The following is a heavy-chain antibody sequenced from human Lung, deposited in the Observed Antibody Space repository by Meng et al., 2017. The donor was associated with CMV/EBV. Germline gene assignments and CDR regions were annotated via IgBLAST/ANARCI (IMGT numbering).Heavy chain of an antibody. D-gene: IGHD3-3*01. Sequence: SGPTLVKPTQPLTLTCTFSGFSLTTKTVGVGWIRQPPGKALEWLALIYWNDDKHYSPSLKTRLTITKDTSKNRVVLIMTNMEPVDTATYYCAHRMGTIFGDVFDMXGQGXMVTVSS. CDR1: GFSLTTKTVG. J-gene: IGHJ3*02. CDR2: IYWNDDK. V-gene: IGHV2-5*01. CDR3: AHRMGTIFGDVFDM.